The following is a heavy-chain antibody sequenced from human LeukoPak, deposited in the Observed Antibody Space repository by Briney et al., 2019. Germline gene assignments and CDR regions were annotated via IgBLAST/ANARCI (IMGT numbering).Heavy chain of an antibody. CDR3: ARDRHSNYDY. Sequence: GGSLRLSCAASRFTFSSYSMNWVRQAPGKGLEWVSYISSSSSTIYYADSVKGRFTISRDNAKNSLYLQMNSLRAEDTAVYYCARDRHSNYDYWGQGTLVTVSS. D-gene: IGHD4-11*01. V-gene: IGHV3-48*01. CDR2: ISSSSSTI. J-gene: IGHJ4*02. CDR1: RFTFSSYS.